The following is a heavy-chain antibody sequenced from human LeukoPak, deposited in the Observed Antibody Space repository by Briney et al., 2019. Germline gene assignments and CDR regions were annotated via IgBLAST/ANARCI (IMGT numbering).Heavy chain of an antibody. CDR2: INLSGGST. V-gene: IGHV1-46*01. CDR1: GYTFTSYY. J-gene: IGHJ6*03. Sequence: GASVKVSCKASGYTFTSYYMHWVRQAPGQGLEWMGIINLSGGSTSYAQKFQGRVTMTRDMSTSTVYVELSRLSSEGAGVYYCVRAPPRDRPMDVWGKGTTVTVSS. CDR3: VRAPPRDRPMDV.